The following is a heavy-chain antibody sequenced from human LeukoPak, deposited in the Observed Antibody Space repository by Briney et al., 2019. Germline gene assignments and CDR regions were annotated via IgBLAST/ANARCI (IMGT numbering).Heavy chain of an antibody. Sequence: GGSLRLSCAASGFTFSSYWMHWVRQAPGKGLVWVSRINSDGSSTSYADSVKGRFTISRDNAKNTLYLQMNSLRAEDTAVYYCARDSLSTSWVLCSSGWPLDYWGQGTLVTVSS. CDR3: ARDSLSTSWVLCSSGWPLDY. D-gene: IGHD6-19*01. V-gene: IGHV3-74*01. J-gene: IGHJ4*02. CDR2: INSDGSST. CDR1: GFTFSSYW.